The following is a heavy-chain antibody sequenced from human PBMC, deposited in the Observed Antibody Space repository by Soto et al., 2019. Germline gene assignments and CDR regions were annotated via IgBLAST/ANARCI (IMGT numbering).Heavy chain of an antibody. CDR1: GFSLSTSGMY. V-gene: IGHV2-70*01. J-gene: IGHJ4*02. D-gene: IGHD4-4*01. CDR2: IDWDDDK. Sequence: ESGPTLVNPTQTLTLTCTFSGFSLSTSGMYVSWIRQPPGKALEWLAFIDWDDDKYYTASLRPRLTISKDTSKNQVVLTMTNLDPVDTATYYCARSTTITSRSSFDFWGQGTLVTVSS. CDR3: ARSTTITSRSSFDF.